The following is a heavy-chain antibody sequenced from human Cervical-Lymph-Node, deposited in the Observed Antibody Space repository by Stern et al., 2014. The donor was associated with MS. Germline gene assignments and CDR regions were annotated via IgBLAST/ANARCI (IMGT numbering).Heavy chain of an antibody. D-gene: IGHD3-10*01. CDR2: IIPFVGTGTV. CDR1: GG. J-gene: IGHJ5*02. CDR3: ARGAGDNWFDP. Sequence: EQLVESGADVKKPGSSVRVSCKASGGISWLRQAPGQGLEWMGGIIPFVGTGTVNYAQNFQGRLTIIADTSTNTTYMELSSLRFDDTAVYYCARGAGDNWFDPWGQGTLVSVSS. V-gene: IGHV1-69*06.